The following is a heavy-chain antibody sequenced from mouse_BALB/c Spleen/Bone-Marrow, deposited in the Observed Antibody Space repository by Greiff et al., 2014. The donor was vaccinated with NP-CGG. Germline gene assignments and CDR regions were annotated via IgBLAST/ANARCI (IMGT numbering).Heavy chain of an antibody. CDR2: IWADGST. CDR1: GFSLTSYG. D-gene: IGHD1-2*01. CDR3: ARITTATGAMDY. J-gene: IGHJ4*01. V-gene: IGHV2-9*02. Sequence: ESGPGLVALSQSLSITCTVSGFSLTSYGVHWVRQPPGKGLEWLGVIWADGSTNYNSALMSRLSIRKDSSKSQVFLKMNSLQTDDTAMYYCARITTATGAMDYWGQGTSVTVSS.